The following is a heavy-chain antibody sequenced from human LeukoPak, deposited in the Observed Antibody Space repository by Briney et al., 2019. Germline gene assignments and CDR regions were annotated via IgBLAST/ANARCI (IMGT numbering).Heavy chain of an antibody. D-gene: IGHD2-2*01. Sequence: SETLSLTCAVYGGSFSGYYWSWIRQPPGKGLEWIGEINHSGSTNYNSSLKSRVTISVDTSKNQFSLKLSSVTAADTAVYYCARAVCSSTSCPTFDPWGQGTLATVSS. CDR3: ARAVCSSTSCPTFDP. CDR2: INHSGST. J-gene: IGHJ5*02. CDR1: GGSFSGYY. V-gene: IGHV4-34*01.